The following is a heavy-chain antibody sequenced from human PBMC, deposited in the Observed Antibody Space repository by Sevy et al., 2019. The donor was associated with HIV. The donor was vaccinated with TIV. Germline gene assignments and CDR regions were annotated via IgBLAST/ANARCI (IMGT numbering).Heavy chain of an antibody. D-gene: IGHD3-22*01. CDR3: ARPYRTYPFYYSGSGGYYYPSYFDY. V-gene: IGHV3-7*01. CDR1: GFTFSNYW. Sequence: GGSLRLSCAASGFTFSNYWMSWVRQAPGKGLEWVANIKQDGSEKYYVDSVKGRFTISRENAKNSLYLQMNSLRAEDTAVYYCARPYRTYPFYYSGSGGYYYPSYFDYWGQGTLVTVSS. CDR2: IKQDGSEK. J-gene: IGHJ4*02.